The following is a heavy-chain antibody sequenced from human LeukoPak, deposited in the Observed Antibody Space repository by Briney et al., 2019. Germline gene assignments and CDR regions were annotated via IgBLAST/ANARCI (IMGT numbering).Heavy chain of an antibody. Sequence: ASVKVSCKASGYTFTSYDINWGRQATGQGLEWMGLMNPNRGNTGYAQKFQGRVTMTRNTSISTAYMELSSLRSEDTAVYYCAMRYYDSSGYYFVTDYWGQGTLVTVSS. CDR3: AMRYYDSSGYYFVTDY. V-gene: IGHV1-8*01. D-gene: IGHD3-22*01. CDR2: MNPNRGNT. J-gene: IGHJ4*02. CDR1: GYTFTSYD.